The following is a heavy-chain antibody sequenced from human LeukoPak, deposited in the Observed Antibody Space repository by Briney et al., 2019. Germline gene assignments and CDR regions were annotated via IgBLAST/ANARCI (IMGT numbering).Heavy chain of an antibody. Sequence: TSSETLSLTCAVYGGSFSGYYWSWIRQPPGKGLEWIGEINHSGSTNYNPSLKSRVTISVDTSKNQFSLKLSSVTAADSAVYFCARGHGYNNGYPYFDSWGQGTLVSVSS. CDR3: ARGHGYNNGYPYFDS. CDR1: GGSFSGYY. V-gene: IGHV4-34*01. J-gene: IGHJ4*02. CDR2: INHSGST. D-gene: IGHD5-12*01.